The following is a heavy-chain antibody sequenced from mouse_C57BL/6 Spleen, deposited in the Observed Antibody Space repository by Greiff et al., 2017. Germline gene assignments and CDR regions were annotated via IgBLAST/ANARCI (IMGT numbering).Heavy chain of an antibody. V-gene: IGHV1-9*01. J-gene: IGHJ1*03. CDR2: ILPGSGST. Sequence: VQLQESGAELMKPGASVKLSCKATGYTFTGYWIEWVKQRPGHGLEWIGEILPGSGSTTYNEKFKGKATFTADTSSYTAYMQLSSLTTEDSAIYYCARSTIDWYFDVWGTGTTVTVAS. CDR3: ARSTIDWYFDV. CDR1: GYTFTGYW.